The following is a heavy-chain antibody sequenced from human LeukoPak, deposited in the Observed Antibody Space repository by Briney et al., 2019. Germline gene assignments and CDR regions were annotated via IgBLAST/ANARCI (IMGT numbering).Heavy chain of an antibody. CDR2: IYSGGDT. J-gene: IGHJ4*02. CDR1: GFTVSSNY. D-gene: IGHD6-13*01. CDR3: TRGPGSTWYSDY. V-gene: IGHV3-66*02. Sequence: PGGSLRLSCAASGFTVSSNYMNWVRQAPGKGLEWVSIIYSGGDTYYADYVKGRFTISRDNSKNTLYLQMNNLRPEDTAVYYCTRGPGSTWYSDYWGQGTLVTVSS.